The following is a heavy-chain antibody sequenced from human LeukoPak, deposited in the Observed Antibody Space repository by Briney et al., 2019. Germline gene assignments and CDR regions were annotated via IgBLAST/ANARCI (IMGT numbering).Heavy chain of an antibody. J-gene: IGHJ4*02. CDR3: ATERPGSRTLDS. D-gene: IGHD1-14*01. V-gene: IGHV3-66*01. Sequence: PGGSLRLSCAASGFIVSGNHMNWVRLAPGKGLEWVSIVYSVGATYYEDSVKGRFTISRDDSKNIVYLQMNNLRSEDTAVYLCATERPGSRTLDSWGQGTLVTVSS. CDR1: GFIVSGNH. CDR2: VYSVGAT.